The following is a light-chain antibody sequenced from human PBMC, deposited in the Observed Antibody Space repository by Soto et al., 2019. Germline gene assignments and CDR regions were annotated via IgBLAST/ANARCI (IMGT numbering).Light chain of an antibody. CDR3: QQRSNFMYT. V-gene: IGKV3-11*01. J-gene: IGKJ2*01. Sequence: EIVLTQSPATLSLSPGERVTLSCRASQSVSTYLAWYQQQPGQAPRLLIYDASNRATGIPARFSGSGSGTDFTLTISSLEPADFAVYYCQQRSNFMYTFGQGTKLEIK. CDR1: QSVSTY. CDR2: DAS.